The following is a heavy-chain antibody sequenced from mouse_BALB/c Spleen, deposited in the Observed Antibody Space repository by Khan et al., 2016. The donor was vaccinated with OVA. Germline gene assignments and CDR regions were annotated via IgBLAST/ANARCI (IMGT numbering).Heavy chain of an antibody. CDR2: IRYDGSN. CDR3: ARDYYGTSWYFDG. J-gene: IGHJ1*01. V-gene: IGHV3-6*02. CDR1: GYSITSGYY. Sequence: EVQLQESGPGLVKPSQSLSLTCSVTGYSITSGYYWNWIRQFPGNKLEWMDYIRYDGSNNYNPSLNNRISITRDTSKNQFFLKLNSVTTEDTATYYCARDYYGTSWYFDGWGEGTTVTVSS. D-gene: IGHD1-1*01.